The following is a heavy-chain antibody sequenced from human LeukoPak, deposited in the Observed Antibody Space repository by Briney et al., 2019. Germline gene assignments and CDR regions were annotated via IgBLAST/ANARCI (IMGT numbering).Heavy chain of an antibody. CDR3: ARGETNSGSHHAFDI. D-gene: IGHD1-26*01. Sequence: GASVKVSCKASVGTFSSYAISWVRQAPGQGLEWMGGIIPIFGTANYAQKFQGRVTITADESTSTAYMELSSLRSEDTAVYYCARGETNSGSHHAFDIWGQGTMVTVSS. CDR2: IIPIFGTA. CDR1: VGTFSSYA. J-gene: IGHJ3*02. V-gene: IGHV1-69*13.